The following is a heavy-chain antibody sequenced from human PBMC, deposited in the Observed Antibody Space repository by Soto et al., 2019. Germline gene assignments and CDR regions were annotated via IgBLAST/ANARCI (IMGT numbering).Heavy chain of an antibody. J-gene: IGHJ4*02. CDR1: GGSLSGYY. CDR2: INHSGNT. D-gene: IGHD1-26*01. CDR3: ARHHVRGRTIAGAAEF. Sequence: PSETLSLTCAVYGGSLSGYYLSWIRQPPGKALEWIGEINHSGNTNYNPSLKTRVTISVDTSKNQLFLNLSSVTAADTAMYYCARHHVRGRTIAGAAEFWGQGTLVTVYS. V-gene: IGHV4-34*01.